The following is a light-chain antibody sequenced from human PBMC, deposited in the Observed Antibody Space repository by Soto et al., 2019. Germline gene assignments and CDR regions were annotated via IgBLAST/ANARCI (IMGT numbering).Light chain of an antibody. Sequence: QSVLTQPRSVSGSPGQSVTISCTGTGSDVGDSSHVSWYQLHPGKAPKLMIYEVNNRPSGVPDRFSGSKSGSTASLTISGLQAEDEAEYYCCLSPGSLTWLFGGGTKVTVL. CDR1: GSDVGDSSH. V-gene: IGLV2-11*01. J-gene: IGLJ3*02. CDR3: CLSPGSLTWL. CDR2: EVN.